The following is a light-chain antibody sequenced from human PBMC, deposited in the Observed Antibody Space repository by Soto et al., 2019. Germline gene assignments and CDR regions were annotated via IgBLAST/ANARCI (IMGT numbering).Light chain of an antibody. CDR3: QQYEAYPLT. CDR1: QSISSW. Sequence: DIQLTQSPSTLSASVGDRVTITCRASQSISSWLAWYQQKPGKAPKLLVYKASSLESGVPSRFSGSGSATEFTLPIATLQPDDFATYYCQQYEAYPLTFGGGTKVEI. CDR2: KAS. J-gene: IGKJ4*01. V-gene: IGKV1-5*03.